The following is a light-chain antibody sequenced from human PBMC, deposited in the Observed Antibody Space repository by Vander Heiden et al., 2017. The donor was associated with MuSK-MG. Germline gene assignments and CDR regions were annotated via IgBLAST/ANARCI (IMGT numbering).Light chain of an antibody. Sequence: DIQLTQSPSSLSASVGDRVPLTCRASQTIFNYLNWYQQSPGKAPKLLIYSASTLQSGSPPRFGGGGSGQDFTLVISSLQPEVFATYYCQHGYTTPLTFGGGTKIETK. J-gene: IGKJ4*01. V-gene: IGKV1-39*01. CDR1: QTIFNY. CDR2: SAS. CDR3: QHGYTTPLT.